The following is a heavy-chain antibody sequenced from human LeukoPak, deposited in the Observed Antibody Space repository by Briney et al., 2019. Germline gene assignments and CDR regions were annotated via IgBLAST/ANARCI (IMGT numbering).Heavy chain of an antibody. J-gene: IGHJ4*02. D-gene: IGHD1-26*01. Sequence: AGGSLRLSCGASGFMFTAHDMHWVRQAPGKGLEWVAFIQNDGSDKYYADSVKGRFTISRDNSKNTLYLQMNSLRREDTAVYFCAKPSGSGVDYWGQGTRVTVSS. V-gene: IGHV3-30*02. CDR1: GFMFTAHD. CDR3: AKPSGSGVDY. CDR2: IQNDGSDK.